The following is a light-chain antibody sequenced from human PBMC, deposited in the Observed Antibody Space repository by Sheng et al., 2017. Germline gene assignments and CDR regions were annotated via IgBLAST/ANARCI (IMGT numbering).Light chain of an antibody. CDR3: QVWDSSTDHVV. CDR1: NIESKS. CDR2: DDS. J-gene: IGLJ2*01. V-gene: IGLV3-21*02. Sequence: SYVLTQPPSVSVAPGQTARITCGGDNIESKSVHWYQQKTGQAPVLVVYDDSDRPSGIPERISGSNSGNTATLTISRVEAGDEADYHCQVWDSSTDHVVFGGGTKLTVL.